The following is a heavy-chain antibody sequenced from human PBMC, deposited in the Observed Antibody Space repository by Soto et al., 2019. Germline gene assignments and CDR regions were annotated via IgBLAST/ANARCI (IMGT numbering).Heavy chain of an antibody. D-gene: IGHD2-8*01. Sequence: QVQLVQSGAEVKKPGASVRVSCKASGYSFTDYHIHWVRQAPGQGLEWLGRINPKSGGTSTAQKFQGWVTMTRDRSISTVYMELTRLRSEDTAVYFCARGHSTDCSNGVCSFFYNHEMDVWGQGTTATVSS. V-gene: IGHV1-2*04. CDR2: INPKSGGT. CDR3: ARGHSTDCSNGVCSFFYNHEMDV. J-gene: IGHJ6*02. CDR1: GYSFTDYH.